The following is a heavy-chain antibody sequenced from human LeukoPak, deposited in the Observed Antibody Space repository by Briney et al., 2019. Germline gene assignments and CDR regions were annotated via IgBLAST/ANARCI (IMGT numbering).Heavy chain of an antibody. J-gene: IGHJ6*02. CDR1: GFTFSSYE. CDR2: IYSGGTT. V-gene: IGHV3-66*01. Sequence: GGSLRLSCAASGFTFSSYEMNWVRQAPGKGLDWVSGIYSGGTTFYADSVKGRFTISRDNSKNTLYLQMNNLRAEDTAVYYCASKNTWTYGMDVWGQGTTVTVSS. CDR3: ASKNTWTYGMDV. D-gene: IGHD1/OR15-1a*01.